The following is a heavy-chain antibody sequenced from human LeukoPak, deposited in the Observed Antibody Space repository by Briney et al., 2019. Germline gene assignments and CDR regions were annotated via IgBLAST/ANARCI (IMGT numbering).Heavy chain of an antibody. CDR3: ARYEMATTDFDY. Sequence: ASVKVSCKASGYTXTSYGISWVRQAPGQGLEWMGWISAYNGNTNYAQKLQGRVTMTTDTSTSTAYMELRSLRSDDTAVYYCARYEMATTDFDYWGQGTLVTVSS. V-gene: IGHV1-18*01. CDR1: GYTXTSYG. J-gene: IGHJ4*02. CDR2: ISAYNGNT. D-gene: IGHD5-24*01.